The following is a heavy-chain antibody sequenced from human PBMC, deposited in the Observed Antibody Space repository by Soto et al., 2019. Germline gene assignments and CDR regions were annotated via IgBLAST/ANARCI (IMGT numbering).Heavy chain of an antibody. J-gene: IGHJ4*02. D-gene: IGHD1-26*01. V-gene: IGHV1-3*01. CDR3: ARGQGGYSGSYYLFDYYFDY. CDR1: GYTFTNYA. Sequence: ASVKVSCKASGYTFTNYAIHWVRQAPGQRLEWMGWINAGNGNTKYSQKFQGRVTITRDTSASTAYMELSRLRSDDTAVYYCARGQGGYSGSYYLFDYYFDYWGQGTLVTVSS. CDR2: INAGNGNT.